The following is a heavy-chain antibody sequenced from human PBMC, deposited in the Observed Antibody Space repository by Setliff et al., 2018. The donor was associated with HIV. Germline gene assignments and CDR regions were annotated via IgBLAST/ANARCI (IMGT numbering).Heavy chain of an antibody. CDR1: GFTFSSSW. J-gene: IGHJ4*02. CDR3: ARGESFYDSSGNYFDY. CDR2: MNRDGREK. Sequence: PGGSLRLSCAASGFTFSSSWMTWVRQAPGRGLEYVAGMNRDGREKLYADSVKGRFTISRDNAKNSLYLQMNSLKTEDTAVYFCARGESFYDSSGNYFDYWGQGTLVTVSS. V-gene: IGHV3-7*05. D-gene: IGHD3-22*01.